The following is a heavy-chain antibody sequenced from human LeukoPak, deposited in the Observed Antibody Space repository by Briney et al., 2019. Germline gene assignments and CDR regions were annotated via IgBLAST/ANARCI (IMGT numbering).Heavy chain of an antibody. V-gene: IGHV3-33*01. Sequence: YPGRSLRLSCAASGFTFSSYGMHWVRQAPGKGLEWVAVIWYDGSNKYYADSVKGRFTISRDNSKNTLYLQMNSLRAEDTAVYYCASMYFSQYLQRWGQGTLVTVSS. J-gene: IGHJ1*01. CDR1: GFTFSSYG. CDR3: ASMYFSQYLQR. D-gene: IGHD2-8*01. CDR2: IWYDGSNK.